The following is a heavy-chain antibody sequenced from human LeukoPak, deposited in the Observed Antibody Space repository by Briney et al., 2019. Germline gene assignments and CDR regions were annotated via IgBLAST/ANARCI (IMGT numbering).Heavy chain of an antibody. CDR1: GFTFSSYS. D-gene: IGHD1-26*01. V-gene: IGHV3-21*01. Sequence: PGGSLRLSCAASGFTFSSYSMNWVRQAPGKGLEWVSSISSSSSYIYYADSVKGRFTISRDNAKNSLYLQMNSLRAEATAVYYCARYSGSEAGFDPWGQGTLVTVSS. CDR3: ARYSGSEAGFDP. J-gene: IGHJ5*02. CDR2: ISSSSSYI.